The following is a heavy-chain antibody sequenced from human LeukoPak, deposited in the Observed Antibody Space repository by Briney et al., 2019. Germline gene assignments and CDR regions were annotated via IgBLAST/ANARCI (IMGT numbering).Heavy chain of an antibody. CDR1: GLTFSSYS. V-gene: IGHV3-21*01. CDR2: ISSSSSYI. D-gene: IGHD1-26*01. CDR3: ARDGHSGYDYYYMDV. J-gene: IGHJ6*03. Sequence: GGSLRLSCAASGLTFSSYSMNWVRQAPGKGLEWVSSISSSSSYIYYADSVKGRFTISRDNAKNSLYLQMNSLRAEDTAVYYCARDGHSGYDYYYMDVWGKGTTVTISS.